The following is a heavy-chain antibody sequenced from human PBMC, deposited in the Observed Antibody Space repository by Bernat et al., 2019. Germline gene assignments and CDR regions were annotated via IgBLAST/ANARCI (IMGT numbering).Heavy chain of an antibody. D-gene: IGHD3-3*01. CDR2: INNDGSDT. J-gene: IGHJ3*02. V-gene: IGHV3-74*01. Sequence: EVLLVESGGGLVQPGGSLRLSCAASGFTFTDYWMHWVRQAPGKGLVWVSRINNDGSDTSYADSVKGRFTLSRDNAKNTLYLQMNSLRVEDTAVYYCARGGWSHGFDIWGQGTMVTVSS. CDR1: GFTFTDYW. CDR3: ARGGWSHGFDI.